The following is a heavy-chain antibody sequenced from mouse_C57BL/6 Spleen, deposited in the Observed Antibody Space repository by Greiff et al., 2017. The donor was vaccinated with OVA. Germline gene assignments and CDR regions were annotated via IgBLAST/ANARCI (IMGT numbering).Heavy chain of an antibody. CDR1: GYAFTNYL. CDR3: ARRYYDYDEGFAY. V-gene: IGHV1-54*01. J-gene: IGHJ3*01. CDR2: INPGSGGT. D-gene: IGHD2-4*01. Sequence: VQRVESGAELVRPGTSVKVSCKASGYAFTNYLIEWVKQRPGQGLEWIGVINPGSGGTNYNEKFKGKATLTADKSSSTAYMQLSSLTSEDSAVYFCARRYYDYDEGFAYWGQGTLVTVSA.